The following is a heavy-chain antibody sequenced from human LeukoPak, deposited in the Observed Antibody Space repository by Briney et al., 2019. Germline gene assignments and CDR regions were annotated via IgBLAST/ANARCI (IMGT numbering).Heavy chain of an antibody. CDR1: GFTFSSYS. CDR3: AKDRMVRGVNYFDL. Sequence: GGSLRLSCAASGFTFSSYSMNWVRQAPGKGLEWVSSISSSSSYIYYADSVKGRFTISRDNAKNSLYLQMNSLRAEDTAVYSCAKDRMVRGVNYFDLWGQGTLVTVSS. CDR2: ISSSSSYI. V-gene: IGHV3-21*04. J-gene: IGHJ4*02. D-gene: IGHD3-10*01.